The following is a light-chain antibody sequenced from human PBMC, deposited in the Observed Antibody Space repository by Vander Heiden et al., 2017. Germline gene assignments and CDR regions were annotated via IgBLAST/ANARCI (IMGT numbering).Light chain of an antibody. CDR1: QSLLHSNGKNH. CDR2: EVS. J-gene: IGKJ4*01. Sequence: DIVMTQPPPPLSVTPGQPASISCKSSQSLLHSNGKNHLYWYLQKPGQPPQVLIYEVSNRFSGVPDRFSGSGSGTDFTLKISRVEAEDVGLYYCMQSIQVPLTFGGGTKVEIK. V-gene: IGKV2D-29*01. CDR3: MQSIQVPLT.